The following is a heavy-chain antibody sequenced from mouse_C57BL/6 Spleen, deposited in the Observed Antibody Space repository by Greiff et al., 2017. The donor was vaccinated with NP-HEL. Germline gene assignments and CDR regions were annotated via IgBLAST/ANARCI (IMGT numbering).Heavy chain of an antibody. CDR3: TRSNDYGGAWSAY. D-gene: IGHD2-4*01. Sequence: QVQLQQSGAELVRPGASVTLSCKASGYTFTDYEMHWVKQTPVHGLEWIGAIDPETGGTAYNQKFKGKAILTADKSSSTAYMELRSLTSEDSAVYYCTRSNDYGGAWSAYWGQGTLVTVSA. CDR2: IDPETGGT. J-gene: IGHJ3*01. CDR1: GYTFTDYE. V-gene: IGHV1-15*01.